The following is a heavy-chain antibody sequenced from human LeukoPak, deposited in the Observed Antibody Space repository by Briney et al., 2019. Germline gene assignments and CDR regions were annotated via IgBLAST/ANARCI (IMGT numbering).Heavy chain of an antibody. D-gene: IGHD5-18*01. V-gene: IGHV4-39*01. CDR2: MYYSGNT. CDR3: ARLYSYGDY. CDR1: GGSISISSYY. J-gene: IGHJ4*02. Sequence: PSETLSLTCTVCGGSISISSYYWGWIRQPPGRGLEWIGNMYYSGNTYYNPSLKSRVTISVDTSKNQFSLKLNSVTAADPAVYYCARLYSYGDYWGQGTLVTVSS.